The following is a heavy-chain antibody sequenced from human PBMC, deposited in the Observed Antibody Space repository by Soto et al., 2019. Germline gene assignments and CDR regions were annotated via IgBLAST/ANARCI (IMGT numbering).Heavy chain of an antibody. V-gene: IGHV4-4*07. Sequence: NPSETLSLTCTVSGGSISSYYWSWIRQPAGKGMEWIGRIHTTDGTNYNPSLKSRVTMSIDTSNNQFSLKLNSLTAADTAVYYCARAPSSAAGLYFDFWGQGTLVTVSS. CDR2: IHTTDGT. D-gene: IGHD6-13*01. CDR3: ARAPSSAAGLYFDF. J-gene: IGHJ4*02. CDR1: GGSISSYY.